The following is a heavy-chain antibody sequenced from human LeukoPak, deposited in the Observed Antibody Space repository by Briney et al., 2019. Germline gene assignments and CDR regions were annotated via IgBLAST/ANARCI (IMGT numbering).Heavy chain of an antibody. J-gene: IGHJ5*02. D-gene: IGHD3-16*01. CDR2: ISPRDGTT. Sequence: ASVKVSCKASGYTLTTYYIHWVRQAPGQGLEWMGIISPRDGTTSYAQKFQGRVTLTRDTSTSTVYMERSSLRAEDTAVYYCVWVDEPFGWFDPWGQGTLVTVSS. CDR3: VWVDEPFGWFDP. CDR1: GYTLTTYY. V-gene: IGHV1-46*01.